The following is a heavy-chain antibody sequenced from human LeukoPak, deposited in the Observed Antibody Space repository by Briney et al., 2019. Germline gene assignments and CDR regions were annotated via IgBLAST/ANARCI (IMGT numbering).Heavy chain of an antibody. D-gene: IGHD1-26*01. CDR2: IYYSGST. CDR3: AREWELSRAFDI. CDR1: GGSISSYY. V-gene: IGHV4-59*01. Sequence: SETLSLTCTVSGGSISSYYWCWIRQPPGKGLEWIGYIYYSGSTNYNPSLKSRVTISVDTSKNQFSLKLSSVTAADTAVYYCAREWELSRAFDIWGQGTMVTVSS. J-gene: IGHJ3*02.